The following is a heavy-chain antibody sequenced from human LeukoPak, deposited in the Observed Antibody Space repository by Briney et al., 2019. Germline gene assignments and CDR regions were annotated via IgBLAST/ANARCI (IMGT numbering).Heavy chain of an antibody. J-gene: IGHJ4*02. CDR1: GGSISSGSYY. CDR2: IYYSGST. D-gene: IGHD6-19*01. Sequence: SETLSLTCTVSGGSISSGSYYWGWIRQPPGKGLEWIGSIYYSGSTYYNPSLKSRVTISVDTSKNQFSLKLSSVTAADTAVYYCARDSSGWYSPRYYFDYWGQGTLVTVSS. CDR3: ARDSSGWYSPRYYFDY. V-gene: IGHV4-39*07.